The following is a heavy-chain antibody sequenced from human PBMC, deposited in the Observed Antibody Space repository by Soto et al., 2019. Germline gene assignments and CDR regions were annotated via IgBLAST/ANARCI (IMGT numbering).Heavy chain of an antibody. J-gene: IGHJ4*02. CDR2: FIPIFVMA. V-gene: IGHV1-69*02. D-gene: IGHD2-21*01. CDR3: AITYCRDNSCPRDFDF. CDR1: VGTFNTYT. Sequence: QVQVVQSGAEVKKPESSVKVSCKPSVGTFNTYTVNWVRLAPGHGLEWMGRFIPIFVMANYAQKFQDRVTITADRSTFTAYMELNSLTSDDTAVYYCAITYCRDNSCPRDFDFWGPGTRVTVSS.